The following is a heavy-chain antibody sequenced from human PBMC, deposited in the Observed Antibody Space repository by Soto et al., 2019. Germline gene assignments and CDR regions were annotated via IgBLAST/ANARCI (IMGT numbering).Heavy chain of an antibody. J-gene: IGHJ5*02. CDR2: IGTSGDT. Sequence: EVQVVESGGGLVQPGGSLRLSCAASGFTFSRYDMHWVRQATGRGLEWVSGIGTSGDTYYAGSVKGRFTISRENAKNSVHLQMNSLVASFTALYHCTRAALCFDPWGQGTLAAVSS. CDR3: TRAALCFDP. CDR1: GFTFSRYD. V-gene: IGHV3-13*04.